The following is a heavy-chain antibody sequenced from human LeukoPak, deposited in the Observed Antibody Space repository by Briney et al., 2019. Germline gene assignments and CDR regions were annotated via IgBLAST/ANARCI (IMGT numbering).Heavy chain of an antibody. CDR3: VIGGTEWPLEN. CDR2: IWYDGSNT. D-gene: IGHD1-14*01. V-gene: IGHV3-33*01. Sequence: GGSLRLSCAASALSFNTYGMLWVRQAPGKGLEWVAVIWYDGSNTYYADSVKGRFTISRDNSKNTLYLQMNSLRAKDTAVYYCVIGGTEWPLENWGQGTLVTVSS. CDR1: ALSFNTYG. J-gene: IGHJ4*02.